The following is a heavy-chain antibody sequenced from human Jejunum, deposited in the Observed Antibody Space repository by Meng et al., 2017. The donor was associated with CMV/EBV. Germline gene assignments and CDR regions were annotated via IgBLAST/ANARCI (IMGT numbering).Heavy chain of an antibody. Sequence: QGQLVPSGAEVKKAGVSLKLSCETSGFTFTTYFMHWLRQAPGQGLQWMGLFNPNGDVTTYSPRFQGRITLTGDTSTSTLYMELSSLTSDDTAVYYCAREMPMTCYFDQWGQGTLVTVSS. CDR3: AREMPMTCYFDQ. D-gene: IGHD3-22*01. V-gene: IGHV1-46*01. J-gene: IGHJ4*03. CDR1: GFTFTTYF. CDR2: FNPNGDVT.